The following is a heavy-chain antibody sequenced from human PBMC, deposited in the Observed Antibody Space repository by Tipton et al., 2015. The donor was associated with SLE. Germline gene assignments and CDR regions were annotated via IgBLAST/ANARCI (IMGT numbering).Heavy chain of an antibody. CDR3: ARDSPTVGFDF. CDR2: IYTRGST. V-gene: IGHV4-4*07. J-gene: IGHJ4*02. D-gene: IGHD1-26*01. Sequence: GLVKPSETLSLVCVVNRGSLTGYYWTWIRQPAGKGLEWIGRIYTRGSTNYNLSLKSRVTISVDTSKNQFSLKLNSVTAADTAVYYCARDSPTVGFDFWGQGTLVTVSS. CDR1: RGSLTGYY.